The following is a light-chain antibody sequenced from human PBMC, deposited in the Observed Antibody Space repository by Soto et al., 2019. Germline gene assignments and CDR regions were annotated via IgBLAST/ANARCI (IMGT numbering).Light chain of an antibody. CDR2: AAS. CDR3: QKYNSAPRT. Sequence: DIQMTQSPSSLSASVGDRVTITCRASQDISNYLAWYQQKPGKVPKLLIYAASTLQSGVPSRFSGSGSGTDFTLTISRLQPEDVATYYCQKYNSAPRTFGGGTKVEIK. V-gene: IGKV1-27*01. J-gene: IGKJ4*01. CDR1: QDISNY.